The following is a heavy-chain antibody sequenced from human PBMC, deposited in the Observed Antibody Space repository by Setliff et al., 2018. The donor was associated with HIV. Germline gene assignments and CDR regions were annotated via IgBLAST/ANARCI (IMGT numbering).Heavy chain of an antibody. CDR3: ARHSGSYYFDH. J-gene: IGHJ4*02. Sequence: PSETLSLTCSVSDDSINYSTYYWSWIRQPAGQTLEWIGRISNAGSTIYNASLKSRVSMSIDTLNKQFSLELTSMTASDTATYYCARHSGSYYFDHWGQGMQVTVSS. CDR1: DDSINYSTYY. CDR2: ISNAGST. V-gene: IGHV4-61*02. D-gene: IGHD1-26*01.